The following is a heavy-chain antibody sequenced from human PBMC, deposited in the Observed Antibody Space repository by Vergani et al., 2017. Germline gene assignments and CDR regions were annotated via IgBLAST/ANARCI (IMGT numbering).Heavy chain of an antibody. V-gene: IGHV4-31*03. D-gene: IGHD3-22*01. CDR2: IYSNGST. CDR1: GDSISSGVYY. Sequence: QVQLQESGPGLVKPSQTLSLTCSVSGDSISSGVYYWNWIRQHPGKGLDWIGSIYSNGSTHHNPSLRRRINMSVDTSKNQFSLKLNAVTDADTAMYYCARMGGYDEGDAFRIGYFDSWGPGILVTVSS. CDR3: ARMGGYDEGDAFRIGYFDS. J-gene: IGHJ4*02.